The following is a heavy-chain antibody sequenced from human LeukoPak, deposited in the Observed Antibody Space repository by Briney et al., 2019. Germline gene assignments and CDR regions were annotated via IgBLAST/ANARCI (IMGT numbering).Heavy chain of an antibody. V-gene: IGHV3-74*01. CDR3: TPVGY. D-gene: IGHD1-26*01. Sequence: GGSLRLSCAASGFTYSNYWLLWVRQVPRKGLVWLSRINSDGSITTYADSVKGRFTISRDNAKNTLYLQMNSLRAEDTAVYYCTPVGYWGQGTLVTVSS. CDR1: GFTYSNYW. CDR2: INSDGSIT. J-gene: IGHJ4*02.